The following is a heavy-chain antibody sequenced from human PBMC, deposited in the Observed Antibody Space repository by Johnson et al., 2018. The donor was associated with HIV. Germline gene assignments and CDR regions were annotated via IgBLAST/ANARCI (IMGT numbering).Heavy chain of an antibody. CDR1: GFTFSSYG. Sequence: QVQLVESGGGVVQPGGSLRLSCAASGFTFSSYGMHWVRQAPGKGLEWVAFIRYDGSNKYYADSVKGRFTISRDNSKNTLYVQMNSLRAEDTAVYFCARLPSGYSRDEFNIWGQGTMVTVSS. D-gene: IGHD6-13*01. V-gene: IGHV3-30*02. CDR3: ARLPSGYSRDEFNI. CDR2: IRYDGSNK. J-gene: IGHJ3*02.